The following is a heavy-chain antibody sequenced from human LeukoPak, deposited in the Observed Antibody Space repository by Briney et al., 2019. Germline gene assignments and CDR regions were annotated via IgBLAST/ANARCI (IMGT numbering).Heavy chain of an antibody. CDR3: AKTPRAVAGHHFDY. V-gene: IGHV3-33*06. D-gene: IGHD6-19*01. Sequence: GRSLRLSCAASAFPFSSYGMHWVRQAPGKGLEWAAVIWHDGSHKYYADSVKGRFTISRDNSKNTLYLQMNSLRAEDTAVYYCAKTPRAVAGHHFDYWGQGTLVTVSS. J-gene: IGHJ4*02. CDR2: IWHDGSHK. CDR1: AFPFSSYG.